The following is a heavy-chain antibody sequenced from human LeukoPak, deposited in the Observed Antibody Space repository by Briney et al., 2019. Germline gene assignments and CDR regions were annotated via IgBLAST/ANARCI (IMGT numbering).Heavy chain of an antibody. CDR2: IWYDGSNK. V-gene: IGHV3-33*01. J-gene: IGHJ4*02. CDR3: ARDPTWDIVVVPAAIENDY. D-gene: IGHD2-2*01. CDR1: GFTFSSYG. Sequence: GGSLRLSCAASGFTFSSYGMHWVRQAPGKGLEWVAVIWYDGSNKYYADSVKGRFTISRDNSKNTLYLQMNSLRAEDTAVYYCARDPTWDIVVVPAAIENDYWGQGTLVTVSS.